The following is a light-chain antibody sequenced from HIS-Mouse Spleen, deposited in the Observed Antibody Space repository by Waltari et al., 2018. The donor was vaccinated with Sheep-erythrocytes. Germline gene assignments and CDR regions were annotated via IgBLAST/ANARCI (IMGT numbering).Light chain of an antibody. CDR1: SSHVGGYNY. CDR3: CSYAGSYNHV. V-gene: IGLV2-11*01. J-gene: IGLJ1*01. Sequence: QSALTQPRSVSGSPGQSVTIPCTGTSSHVGGYNYVSWYQPHPGKALKRMIYDVSKRPSGVPDRFSGSKSGNTASLTISGLQAEDEADYYCCSYAGSYNHVFATGTKVTVL. CDR2: DVS.